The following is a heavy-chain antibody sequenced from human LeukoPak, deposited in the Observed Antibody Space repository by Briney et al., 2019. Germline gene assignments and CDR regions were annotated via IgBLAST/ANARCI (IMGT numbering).Heavy chain of an antibody. V-gene: IGHV6-1*01. CDR3: ARDLGEDYYDSSGPYFDY. J-gene: IGHJ4*02. CDR2: TYYRSKWYN. CDR1: GDSVSSNSAA. Sequence: SQTLSLTCAISGDSVSSNSAAWNWIRQSPSRGLEWLGRTYYRSKWYNDYAVSVKSRITINPDTSKNQFSLQLNSVTPEDTAVYYCARDLGEDYYDSSGPYFDYWGQGTLVTVSS. D-gene: IGHD3-22*01.